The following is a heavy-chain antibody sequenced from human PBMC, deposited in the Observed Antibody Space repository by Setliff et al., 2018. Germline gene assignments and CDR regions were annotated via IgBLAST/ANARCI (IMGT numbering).Heavy chain of an antibody. CDR2: IYYSGST. D-gene: IGHD3-16*01. J-gene: IGHJ4*02. CDR3: ARLRGAFDY. Sequence: PSETLSLTCTVSGGSISSYYWSWLRQPPGKRLEWIGYIYYSGSTNYNPSLESRVTISVDTSKNQFSLRLNSATAADTAVYYCARLRGAFDYWGQGTLVTVSS. V-gene: IGHV4-59*01. CDR1: GGSISSYY.